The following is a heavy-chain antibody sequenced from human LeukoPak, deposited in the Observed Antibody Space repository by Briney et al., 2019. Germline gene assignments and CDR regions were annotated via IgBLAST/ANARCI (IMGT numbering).Heavy chain of an antibody. V-gene: IGHV4-39*01. D-gene: IGHD5-12*01. CDR3: ARHNGLRLHPFDY. Sequence: SETLSLTCTVSGGSISSSSYYWGWIRQPPGKGLEWIGSIYYSGSTYYNPSLKSRVTISVDTSKNQFSLKLSSVTAADTAVYYCARHNGLRLHPFDYWGQGTLVTVSS. CDR2: IYYSGST. CDR1: GGSISSSSYY. J-gene: IGHJ4*02.